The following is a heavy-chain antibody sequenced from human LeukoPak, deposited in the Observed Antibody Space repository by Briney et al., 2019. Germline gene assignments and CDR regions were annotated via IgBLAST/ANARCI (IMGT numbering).Heavy chain of an antibody. D-gene: IGHD6-13*01. J-gene: IGHJ5*02. CDR2: IYPGGSDT. CDR1: GYSFTSYW. Sequence: GESLKISCKGSGYSFTSYWIGWVRQLPGKGLEWMGIIYPGGSDTRYSPSFQGQVTISADKSISTAYLQWSSLKASDTAMYYCARLVAAAGTQPSPFDPWGQGTLVTVSS. V-gene: IGHV5-51*01. CDR3: ARLVAAAGTQPSPFDP.